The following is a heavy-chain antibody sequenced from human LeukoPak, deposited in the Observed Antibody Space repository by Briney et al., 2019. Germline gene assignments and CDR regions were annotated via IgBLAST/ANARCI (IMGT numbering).Heavy chain of an antibody. CDR2: INHSGST. J-gene: IGHJ4*02. V-gene: IGHV4-34*01. CDR3: ARAPYYYGSRSLTFDY. CDR1: GGSFSGYY. D-gene: IGHD3-22*01. Sequence: SETLSLTCAVYGGSFSGYYWSWIRQPPGKGLEWIGEINHSGSTNYNPSLKSRVTISVDTSKNQFSLKLSSVTAADTAVYYCARAPYYYGSRSLTFDYWGQGTLATVSS.